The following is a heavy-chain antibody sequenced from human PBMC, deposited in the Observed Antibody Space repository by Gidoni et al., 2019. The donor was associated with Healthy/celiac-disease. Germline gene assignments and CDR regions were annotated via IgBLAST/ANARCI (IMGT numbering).Heavy chain of an antibody. D-gene: IGHD3-10*02. Sequence: FTISRDNSKNTLYLQMNSLRAEDTAVYYCETPCSEYWGQGTLVTVSS. V-gene: IGHV3-23*01. CDR3: ETPCSEY. J-gene: IGHJ4*02.